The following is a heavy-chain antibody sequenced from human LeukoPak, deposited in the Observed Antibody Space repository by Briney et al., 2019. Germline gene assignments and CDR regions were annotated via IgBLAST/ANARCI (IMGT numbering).Heavy chain of an antibody. CDR2: IWYDGSQE. J-gene: IGHJ3*02. D-gene: IGHD4-17*01. Sequence: GSLRLSCAASGFTFSNHGMHWVRQAPGKGLEWVANIWYDGSQEYYADTVKGRFTISRDISKNTLYLQMNSLRAEDTAVYYCANPTVTDDAFDIWGQGTMVTVSS. CDR3: ANPTVTDDAFDI. V-gene: IGHV3-33*06. CDR1: GFTFSNHG.